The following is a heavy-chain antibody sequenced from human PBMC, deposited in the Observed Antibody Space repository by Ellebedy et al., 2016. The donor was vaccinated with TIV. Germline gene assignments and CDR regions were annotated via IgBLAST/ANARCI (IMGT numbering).Heavy chain of an antibody. D-gene: IGHD1-14*01. CDR1: GYTFTSDA. J-gene: IGHJ6*02. Sequence: AASVKVSCKASGYTFTSDAISWVRQAPGQGLEWMGWISAYNGNTNYAQKFQGRVTMTTDTPTSTAYMELRSLGSDDTAVYYCARARYSTGGYYYGMDVWGQGTTVTVSS. CDR2: ISAYNGNT. CDR3: ARARYSTGGYYYGMDV. V-gene: IGHV1-18*01.